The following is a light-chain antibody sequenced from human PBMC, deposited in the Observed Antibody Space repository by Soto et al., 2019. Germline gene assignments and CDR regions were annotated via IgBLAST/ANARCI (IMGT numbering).Light chain of an antibody. Sequence: EVVLTQSPATLSLAPGERATLSCRASQFLSSYLAWYQQKPGQPPRLLIYDTSNRATGIPARFSGSRSGTDFTLTISSLEPEDFAVYYCQQRSNWLITFGQGTRLEIK. V-gene: IGKV3-11*01. CDR1: QFLSSY. J-gene: IGKJ5*01. CDR2: DTS. CDR3: QQRSNWLIT.